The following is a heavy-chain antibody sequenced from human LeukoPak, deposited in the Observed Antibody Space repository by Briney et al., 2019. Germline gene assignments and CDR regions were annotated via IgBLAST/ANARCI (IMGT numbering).Heavy chain of an antibody. J-gene: IGHJ4*02. V-gene: IGHV1-46*01. D-gene: IGHD6-19*01. CDR1: GYTFTSYY. CDR2: INPSGGST. CDR3: AISSGWYSVDY. Sequence: ASVKVSCKASGYTFTSYYMHWVRQAPGQGLEWTGIINPSGGSTSYAQKFQGRVTMTRDTSTSTVYMELSSLRSEDTAVYYCAISSGWYSVDYWGQGTLVTVSS.